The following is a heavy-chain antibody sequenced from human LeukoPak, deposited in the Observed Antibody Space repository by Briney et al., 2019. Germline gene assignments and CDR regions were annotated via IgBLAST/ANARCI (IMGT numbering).Heavy chain of an antibody. CDR3: ARVTDILTGYSLFDY. J-gene: IGHJ4*02. D-gene: IGHD3-9*01. V-gene: IGHV4-59*01. CDR1: GGSISSYY. Sequence: SETLSLTCTVSGGSISSYYWSWIRQPPGKGLEWIGYIYYSGSTNYNPSLKSRVTITVDTSKNQFSLKLSSVTAADTAVYYCARVTDILTGYSLFDYWGQGTLVTVSS. CDR2: IYYSGST.